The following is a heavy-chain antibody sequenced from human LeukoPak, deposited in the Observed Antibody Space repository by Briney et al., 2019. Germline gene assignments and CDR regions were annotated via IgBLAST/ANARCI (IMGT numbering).Heavy chain of an antibody. CDR2: ISGSGGST. CDR1: GFTFSSYA. Sequence: GGSLRLSCAASGFTFSSYAMSWVRQAPGKGLEWVSAISGSGGSTYYADSVKGRLTISSDNSKNTLYLQMNSLRAEDTAVYYCAKDSYYDILTGYYRGAFDIWGQGTMVTVSS. CDR3: AKDSYYDILTGYYRGAFDI. J-gene: IGHJ3*02. D-gene: IGHD3-9*01. V-gene: IGHV3-23*01.